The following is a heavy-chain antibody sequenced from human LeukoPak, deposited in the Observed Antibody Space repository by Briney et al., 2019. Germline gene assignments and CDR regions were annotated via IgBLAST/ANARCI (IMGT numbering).Heavy chain of an antibody. V-gene: IGHV1-2*02. D-gene: IGHD3-9*01. CDR2: INPNSGGT. J-gene: IGHJ3*02. CDR1: GYTFTGYY. CDR3: ARDHRSIQYYDILTGYYRDDAFDI. Sequence: ASVKVSCKASGYTFTGYYMHWVRQAPGQGLEWMGWINPNSGGTNYAQKFQGRVTMTRDTSISTAYMELSRLRSDDTAVYYCARDHRSIQYYDILTGYYRDDAFDIWGQGTMVTVSS.